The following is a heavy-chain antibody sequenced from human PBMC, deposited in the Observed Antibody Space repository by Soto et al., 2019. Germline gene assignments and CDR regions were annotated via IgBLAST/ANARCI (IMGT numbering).Heavy chain of an antibody. CDR2: ISAYNGNT. Sequence: ASVKVSCKASGGAFSSYAISWVRQAPGQGLEWMGWISAYNGNTNYAQKLQGRVTMTTDTSTSTAYMELRSLRSDDTAVYYCAKAISGYNAPLDFWGQGTRVTVCS. CDR1: GGAFSSYA. J-gene: IGHJ4*02. V-gene: IGHV1-18*01. D-gene: IGHD5-12*01. CDR3: AKAISGYNAPLDF.